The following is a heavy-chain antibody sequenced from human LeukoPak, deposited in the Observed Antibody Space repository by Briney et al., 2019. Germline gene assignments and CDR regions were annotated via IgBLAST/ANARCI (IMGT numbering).Heavy chain of an antibody. D-gene: IGHD2-2*01. V-gene: IGHV4-61*02. Sequence: PSQTLSLTCTVSGGSISSGSYYWSWIRQPAGKGLEWIGRIYTNGSTNYNPSLKSRVTISVDTSKNQFSLKLSSVTAADTAVYYCAAYCSSTSCYLYGMDVWGQGTTVTVSS. CDR2: IYTNGST. J-gene: IGHJ6*02. CDR3: AAYCSSTSCYLYGMDV. CDR1: GGSISSGSYY.